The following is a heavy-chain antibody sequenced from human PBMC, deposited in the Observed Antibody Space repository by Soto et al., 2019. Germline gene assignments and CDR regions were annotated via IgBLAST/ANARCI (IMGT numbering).Heavy chain of an antibody. CDR3: ARNGRYCSGGSCYSRYYYYGMDV. Sequence: GASVKVSCKASGYTFTGYYMHWVRQAPGQGLEWMGWINPNSGGTSYAQKFQGWVTMTRDTSISTAYMELSRLRSDDTAVYYCARNGRYCSGGSCYSRYYYYGMDVWGQGTTVTVSS. J-gene: IGHJ6*02. CDR1: GYTFTGYY. V-gene: IGHV1-2*04. CDR2: INPNSGGT. D-gene: IGHD2-15*01.